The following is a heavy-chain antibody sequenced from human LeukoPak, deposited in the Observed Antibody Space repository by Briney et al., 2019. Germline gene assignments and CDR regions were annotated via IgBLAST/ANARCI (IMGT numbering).Heavy chain of an antibody. V-gene: IGHV3-23*01. J-gene: IGHJ4*02. CDR2: ISGSGGST. Sequence: GGSLRLSCAASGFTFSSYAMSWVRQAPGKGLEWVSAISGSGGSTYYADSVKGRFTISRDNSKNTLYLQMNSLRAEDTAVYYCAKEWHTMIVVVTYFDYWGQGTLVTVSS. CDR3: AKEWHTMIVVVTYFDY. CDR1: GFTFSSYA. D-gene: IGHD3-22*01.